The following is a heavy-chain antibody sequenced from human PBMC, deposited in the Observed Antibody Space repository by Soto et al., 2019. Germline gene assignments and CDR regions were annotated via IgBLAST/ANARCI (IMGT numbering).Heavy chain of an antibody. J-gene: IGHJ6*03. CDR3: AKIATNRTTPTDYYYYYMDV. V-gene: IGHV3-23*01. D-gene: IGHD1-1*01. CDR2: ISGSGGST. Sequence: VGSLRLSCAASGFTFSSYAMSCVRQAPGKGLEWVSAISGSGGSTYYADSVKGRFTISRDNSKNTLYLQMNSLRAEDTAVYYCAKIATNRTTPTDYYYYYMDVWGKGTTVTVSS. CDR1: GFTFSSYA.